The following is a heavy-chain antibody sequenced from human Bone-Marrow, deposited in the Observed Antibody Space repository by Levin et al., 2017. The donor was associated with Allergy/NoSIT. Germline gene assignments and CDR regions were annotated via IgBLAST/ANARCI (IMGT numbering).Heavy chain of an antibody. V-gene: IGHV3-30*03. J-gene: IGHJ6*02. Sequence: LSLTCAASGFNFEVYGIHWVRQAPGKGLEWVSIISYDGSEKYFADSVKGRFTISRDNAKNTVSLQMNSLRNEDTALYYCVRNSASTLGWSMDFWGQGTMVTVSS. CDR1: GFNFEVYG. CDR2: ISYDGSEK. D-gene: IGHD3-10*01. CDR3: VRNSASTLGWSMDF.